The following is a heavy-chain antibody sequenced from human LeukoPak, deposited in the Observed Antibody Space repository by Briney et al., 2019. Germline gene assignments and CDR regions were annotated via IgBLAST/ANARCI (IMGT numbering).Heavy chain of an antibody. J-gene: IGHJ5*02. V-gene: IGHV4-61*02. Sequence: SQTLSLTCTVSGGSISSGSYYWSWIRQPAGKGLEWIGRIYTSGSTNYNPSLKGRVTISVDTSKNQFSLKLSSVTAADTAVYYCARELRFLEWATKPWGQGTLVTVSS. CDR2: IYTSGST. CDR1: GGSISSGSYY. CDR3: ARELRFLEWATKP. D-gene: IGHD3-3*01.